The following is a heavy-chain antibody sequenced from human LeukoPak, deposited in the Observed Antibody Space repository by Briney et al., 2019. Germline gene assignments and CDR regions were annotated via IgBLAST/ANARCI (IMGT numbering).Heavy chain of an antibody. CDR2: IIPIFGTS. V-gene: IGHV1-69*13. J-gene: IGHJ6*02. D-gene: IGHD2-8*01. CDR3: ASPMVYDTYYYYHGMDV. Sequence: SVKVSCKASRCPFTSYAMHWVRQAPGQGLEWMGGIIPIFGTSNYAQRFQGRVTISADESTSTAYMELSSLRSEDTAVYYCASPMVYDTYYYYHGMDVWGQGTTVTVSS. CDR1: RCPFTSYA.